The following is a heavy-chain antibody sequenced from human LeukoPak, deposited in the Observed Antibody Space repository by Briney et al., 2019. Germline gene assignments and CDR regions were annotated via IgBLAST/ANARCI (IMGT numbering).Heavy chain of an antibody. CDR1: GGSISSYY. Sequence: SETLSLTCTVSGGSISSYYWSWIRQPPGKGLEWIGYIYYSGSTNYNPSLKSRVTISVDTSKNQFSLKLSSVTAADTAVYYCARVVAVTGLGFFDYWGQGTLVTVSS. CDR2: IYYSGST. V-gene: IGHV4-59*01. J-gene: IGHJ4*02. CDR3: ARVVAVTGLGFFDY. D-gene: IGHD6-19*01.